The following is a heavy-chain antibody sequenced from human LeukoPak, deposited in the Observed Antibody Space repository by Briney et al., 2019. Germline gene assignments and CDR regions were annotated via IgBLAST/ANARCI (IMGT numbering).Heavy chain of an antibody. Sequence: PGGSLRLSCAVSGFTVSSNYMSSVRQAPGPGLEWVSLIHSGGTTDYADSVKGRFTISRDYSKTTVNLQINSLRADATAVYYCARERRYCSGDNCYSGLDYWGQGTLVTVSS. V-gene: IGHV3-53*01. D-gene: IGHD2-15*01. CDR2: IHSGGTT. J-gene: IGHJ4*02. CDR3: ARERRYCSGDNCYSGLDY. CDR1: GFTVSSNY.